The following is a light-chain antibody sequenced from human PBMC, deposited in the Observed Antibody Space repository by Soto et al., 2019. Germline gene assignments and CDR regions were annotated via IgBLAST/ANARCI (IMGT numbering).Light chain of an antibody. Sequence: EIVMTQSPSTLSVSPGERATLSCRASQSVSSNLAWYQQKPGQAPRLLIYGASTRATGIPARFSGSGSGTEFTLTISSLQSEDFAVYYCKHWKTFGQGTRWIS. CDR2: GAS. CDR1: QSVSSN. V-gene: IGKV3-15*01. J-gene: IGKJ1*01. CDR3: KHWKT.